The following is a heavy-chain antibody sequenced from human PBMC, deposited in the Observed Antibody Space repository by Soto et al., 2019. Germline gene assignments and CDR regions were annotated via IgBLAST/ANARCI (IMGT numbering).Heavy chain of an antibody. Sequence: PSETLSLTCTVAGGSISSSTYYWGWKRQPPGKGLEWIGSIYYSGSTYYNPSLKSRVTISVDTSKNQFSLKLSSVTAADTAVYYCARGIYYYSGMDVWGHGTTVTVSS. V-gene: IGHV4-39*01. D-gene: IGHD2-15*01. CDR1: GGSISSSTYY. J-gene: IGHJ6*02. CDR3: ARGIYYYSGMDV. CDR2: IYYSGST.